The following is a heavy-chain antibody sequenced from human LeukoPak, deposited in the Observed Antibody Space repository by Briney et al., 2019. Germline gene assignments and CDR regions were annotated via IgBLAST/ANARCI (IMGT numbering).Heavy chain of an antibody. CDR2: IWYDGSNK. J-gene: IGHJ3*02. D-gene: IGHD4-17*01. V-gene: IGHV3-33*01. CDR3: ARDYGTNGLTTVTIPGAFDI. Sequence: TGRSLRLSCAASGFTFSTYGMHWVRQAPGKGLEWVAVIWYDGSNKYHADSVKGRFSISRDNSKNTLYLQMNSLRAEDTAVYYCARDYGTNGLTTVTIPGAFDIWGQGTMVTVSS. CDR1: GFTFSTYG.